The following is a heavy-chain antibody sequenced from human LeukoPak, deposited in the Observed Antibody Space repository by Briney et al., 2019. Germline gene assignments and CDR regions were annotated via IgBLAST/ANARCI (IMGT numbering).Heavy chain of an antibody. D-gene: IGHD4-17*01. J-gene: IGHJ6*03. V-gene: IGHV3-23*01. CDR1: GFTFSSYA. Sequence: GGSLRLSCAASGFTFSSYAMSWVRQAPGKGLEWVSAISGSGGSTYYADSVKGRFTISRDNSKNTLYLQMNSLRAEDTAVYYCAKDYEDYDPFFYYYYYMDVWGKGTTVTVSS. CDR3: AKDYEDYDPFFYYYYYMDV. CDR2: ISGSGGST.